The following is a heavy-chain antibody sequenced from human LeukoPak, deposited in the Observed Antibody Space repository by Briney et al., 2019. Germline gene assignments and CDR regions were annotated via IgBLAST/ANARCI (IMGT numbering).Heavy chain of an antibody. V-gene: IGHV3-53*01. D-gene: IGHD3-10*01. J-gene: IGHJ4*02. CDR1: GFTVSSNY. CDR2: IYSGGST. CDR3: ARVSGSGSYYFYYYFDY. Sequence: GGSLRLSCAASGFTVSSNYMSWVRQAPGKGLEWVSVIYSGGSTYYADSVKGRFTIYRENSKNTLYLQINSLRAEDTAVYYCARVSGSGSYYFYYYFDYWGQGALVTVSS.